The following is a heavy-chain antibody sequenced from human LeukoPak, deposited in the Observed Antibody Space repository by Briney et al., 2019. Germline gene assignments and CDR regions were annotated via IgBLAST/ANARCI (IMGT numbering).Heavy chain of an antibody. J-gene: IGHJ4*02. CDR1: GFTFSSYA. CDR3: AKNYDFWSGYVDY. CDR2: ISGSGGNT. V-gene: IGHV3-23*01. Sequence: PGGSLRLSCAASGFTFSSYAMSWVRQAPGKGLEWVSGISGSGGNTYYADSVKGRFTISRDNSKNTLYLQMNSLRAEDTAVYYCAKNYDFWSGYVDYWGQGTLVTVSS. D-gene: IGHD3-3*01.